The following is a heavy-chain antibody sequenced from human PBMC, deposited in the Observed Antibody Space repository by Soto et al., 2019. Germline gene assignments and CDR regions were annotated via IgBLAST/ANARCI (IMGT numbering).Heavy chain of an antibody. CDR2: IIPVFGTA. J-gene: IGHJ4*02. CDR1: GGTFSTCA. D-gene: IGHD3-22*01. Sequence: QVQLVQSGAEVKKPGSSVKVSCKASGGTFSTCAITWVRQAPGQGLEWMGGIIPVFGTAHYAQKFQGRVTLTADESTRTAYMELSSLGSEDTAVYYCARALEEDYYDSAGYYSGYWGQGSLFTVST. CDR3: ARALEEDYYDSAGYYSGY. V-gene: IGHV1-69*12.